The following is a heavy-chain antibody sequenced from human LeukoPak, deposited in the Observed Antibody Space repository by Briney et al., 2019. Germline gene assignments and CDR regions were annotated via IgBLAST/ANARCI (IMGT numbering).Heavy chain of an antibody. D-gene: IGHD6-25*01. Sequence: PGGSLRLSCAASGFTFSSYGMHWVRQAPGKGLEWVAVISYDGSNKYYADSVKGRFTISRDNSKNTLYLQMNSLRAEDTAVYYCAKDLDSYSSGGGVDYWGQGTLVTVSS. J-gene: IGHJ4*02. CDR2: ISYDGSNK. CDR1: GFTFSSYG. CDR3: AKDLDSYSSGGGVDY. V-gene: IGHV3-30*18.